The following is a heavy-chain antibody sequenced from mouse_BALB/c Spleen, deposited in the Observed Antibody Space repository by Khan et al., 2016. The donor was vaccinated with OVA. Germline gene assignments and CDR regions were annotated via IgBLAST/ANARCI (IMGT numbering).Heavy chain of an antibody. CDR1: GYIFTSYW. Sequence: QVRLQQSGAELVRPGASVKLSCKTSGYIFTSYWIHWVKQRSGQGLEWIARLYPGTGSIHYSEKFKGKVTLTADKSSSTAYIRLSSLKSEDAAVYFCVRGDYKNTSVFGYWGQGSLVTVTA. V-gene: IGHV1S132*01. CDR3: VRGDYKNTSVFGY. J-gene: IGHJ3*01. CDR2: LYPGTGSI. D-gene: IGHD2-13*01.